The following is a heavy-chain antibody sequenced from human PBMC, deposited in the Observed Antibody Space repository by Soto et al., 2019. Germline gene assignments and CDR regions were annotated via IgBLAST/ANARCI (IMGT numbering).Heavy chain of an antibody. V-gene: IGHV4-59*01. CDR3: ARSVTVTTSPYYYYMDV. D-gene: IGHD4-4*01. CDR2: IYYSGST. J-gene: IGHJ6*03. Sequence: SETLSLTCTVSGGSISSYYWSWIRQPPGKGLEWIGYIYYSGSTNYNPSLKSRVTISVDTSKNQFSLKLSSVTAADTAVYYCARSVTVTTSPYYYYMDVWGKGTTVTVSS. CDR1: GGSISSYY.